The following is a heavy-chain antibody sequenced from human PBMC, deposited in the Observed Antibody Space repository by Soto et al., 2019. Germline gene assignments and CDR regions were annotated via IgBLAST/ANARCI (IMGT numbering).Heavy chain of an antibody. CDR1: GSTFSSYG. CDR3: ARDRVYYHGSGSYMASPFDY. D-gene: IGHD3-10*01. V-gene: IGHV3-30*03. J-gene: IGHJ4*02. CDR2: ISYDGSNK. Sequence: GGSLRLSCAASGSTFSSYGMRWVRQAPGKGLEWVAVISYDGSNKYYADSVKGRFTISRDNAKNSLYLQMNSLRAEDTAVYYCARDRVYYHGSGSYMASPFDYWGQGTLVTVSS.